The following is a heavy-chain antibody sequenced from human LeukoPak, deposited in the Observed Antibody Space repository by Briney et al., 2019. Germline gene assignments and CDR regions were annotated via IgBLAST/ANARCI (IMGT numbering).Heavy chain of an antibody. Sequence: SETLSLTCTVSGYSISSGYYWGWIRQPPGKGLEWIGSIYHSGSTYYNPSLKSRVTISVDTSKNQFSLKLSSVTAADTAVYYCAREANVLRFLEWLFYFDYWGQGTLVTVSS. CDR3: AREANVLRFLEWLFYFDY. CDR1: GYSISSGYY. V-gene: IGHV4-38-2*02. CDR2: IYHSGST. J-gene: IGHJ4*02. D-gene: IGHD3-3*01.